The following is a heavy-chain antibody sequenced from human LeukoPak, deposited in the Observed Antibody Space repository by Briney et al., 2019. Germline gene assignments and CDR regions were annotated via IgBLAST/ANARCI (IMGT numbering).Heavy chain of an antibody. CDR2: IYYSGST. D-gene: IGHD6-19*01. J-gene: IGHJ6*02. CDR1: GGSISSYY. V-gene: IGHV4-59*01. CDR3: ARGGIAVATYYYYGMDV. Sequence: SETLSLTCTVSGGSISSYYWSWIRQPPGKGLEWIGYIYYSGSTNYNPSLKSRVTISVDTSKNQFSLKLSSVTAADTAVYYCARGGIAVATYYYYGMDVWSQGTTVTVSS.